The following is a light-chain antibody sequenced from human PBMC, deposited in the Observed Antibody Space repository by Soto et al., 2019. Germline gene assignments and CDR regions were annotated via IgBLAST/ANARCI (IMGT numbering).Light chain of an antibody. Sequence: QSVLTQPPSASGTPGQRVTISCSGSSSNIGSNTVNWYQQLPGTAPKLLIYSNNQRPSGVPDRFSGSKSGTSASLAISGLQSEEDTDYYYAAWDDSLNGLVFGGGTQLTVL. V-gene: IGLV1-44*01. CDR3: AAWDDSLNGLV. J-gene: IGLJ2*01. CDR1: SSNIGSNT. CDR2: SNN.